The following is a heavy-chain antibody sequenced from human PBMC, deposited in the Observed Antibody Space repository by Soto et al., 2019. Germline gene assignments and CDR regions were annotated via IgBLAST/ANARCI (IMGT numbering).Heavy chain of an antibody. CDR1: GGTFSSYA. Sequence: ASVKVSCKASGGTFSSYAISWVRQAPGQGLEWMGGIIPIFGTANYAQKFQGRVTITADESTSTAYMELSSLRSEDTAVYYCARENPPIVLVPAATQGNNWFDPWGQGTLVTVSS. CDR2: IIPIFGTA. J-gene: IGHJ5*02. CDR3: ARENPPIVLVPAATQGNNWFDP. D-gene: IGHD2-2*01. V-gene: IGHV1-69*13.